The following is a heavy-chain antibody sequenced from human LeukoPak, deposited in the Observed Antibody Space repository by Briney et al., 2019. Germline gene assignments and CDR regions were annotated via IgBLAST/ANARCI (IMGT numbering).Heavy chain of an antibody. CDR3: ARVQGSPY. V-gene: IGHV3-21*01. CDR2: ITGDSNYI. J-gene: IGHJ4*02. Sequence: GGSLRLSCAASGFTFSDYTLNWVRQPPGKGLEWASSITGDSNYIYYADSVKGRFTVSRDNAKNSLYLHINSLRAEDTAVYYCARVQGSPYWGQGTLVTVSS. CDR1: GFTFSDYT.